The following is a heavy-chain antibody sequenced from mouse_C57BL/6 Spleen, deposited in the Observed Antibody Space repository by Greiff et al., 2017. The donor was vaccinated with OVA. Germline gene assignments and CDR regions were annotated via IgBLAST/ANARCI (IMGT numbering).Heavy chain of an antibody. CDR2: INPNNGGT. D-gene: IGHD2-1*01. J-gene: IGHJ3*01. CDR1: GYTFTDYY. CDR3: AMGGNYAWFAY. Sequence: EVQLQQSGPELVKPGASAKISCKASGYTFTDYYMNWVKQSHGKSLEWIGDINPNNGGTSYNQKFKGKATLTVDKSSSTAYMELRSLTSEDSAVYYCAMGGNYAWFAYWGQGTLVTVSA. V-gene: IGHV1-26*01.